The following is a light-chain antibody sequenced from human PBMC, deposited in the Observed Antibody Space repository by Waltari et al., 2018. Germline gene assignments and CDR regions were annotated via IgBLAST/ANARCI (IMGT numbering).Light chain of an antibody. J-gene: IGKJ3*01. CDR2: WAS. CDR3: QQYYKTPFT. Sequence: DIVMTQSPDSVAVSLGEWATTNCRSRQSVDSSNHKTDIAWYQQKPGQPPKLLIYWASARESGVPDRFSGSGSGTEFTLTISTLQPEDVAVYYCQQYYKTPFTFAPGTKVEIK. CDR1: QSVDSSNHKTD. V-gene: IGKV4-1*01.